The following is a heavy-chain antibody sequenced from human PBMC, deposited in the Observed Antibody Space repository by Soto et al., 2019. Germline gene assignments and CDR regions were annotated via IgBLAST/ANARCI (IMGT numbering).Heavy chain of an antibody. V-gene: IGHV3-30*18. J-gene: IGHJ4*02. D-gene: IGHD2-15*01. CDR3: AKGCGSGGSCYIIDY. Sequence: QVQLVESGGGVVQPGRSLRLSCEVSGLTFRTYGMHWVRQAPGKGLEWVAIISNEGSEEKYADSVKGRFTISRDNSKNTLYLQMNSLRVEDTAVYYCAKGCGSGGSCYIIDYWGQGTLVTVSS. CDR1: GLTFRTYG. CDR2: ISNEGSEE.